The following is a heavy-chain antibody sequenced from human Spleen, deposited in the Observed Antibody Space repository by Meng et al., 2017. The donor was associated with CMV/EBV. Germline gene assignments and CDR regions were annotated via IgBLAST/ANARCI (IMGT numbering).Heavy chain of an antibody. D-gene: IGHD7-27*01. CDR1: GYTFSGYH. CDR2: INPNSGAT. V-gene: IGHV1-2*02. Sequence: ASVKVSCKASGYTFSGYHMHWVRQAPGQGLEWVGWINPNSGATKYAQKFQGRITVTSDTSITTVYMELSRLRPDDTAVYYCARDKNWGPDYWGQGTLVTVSS. J-gene: IGHJ4*02. CDR3: ARDKNWGPDY.